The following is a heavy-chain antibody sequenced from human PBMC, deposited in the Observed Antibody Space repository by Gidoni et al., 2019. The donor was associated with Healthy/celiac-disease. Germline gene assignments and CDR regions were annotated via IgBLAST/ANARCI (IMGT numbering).Heavy chain of an antibody. CDR2: LIPIFGTA. CDR3: ARANYYDSSGYRFDY. Sequence: QLPLVQSGAEVNKPGPSVKVSCQPSGGTFSSYAIIWVRQAPGQGLEWMGGLIPIFGTANYAQKFQGRVTITADESTSTAYMELSSLRSEDTAVYYCARANYYDSSGYRFDYWGQGTLVTVSS. D-gene: IGHD3-22*01. V-gene: IGHV1-69*01. CDR1: GGTFSSYA. J-gene: IGHJ4*02.